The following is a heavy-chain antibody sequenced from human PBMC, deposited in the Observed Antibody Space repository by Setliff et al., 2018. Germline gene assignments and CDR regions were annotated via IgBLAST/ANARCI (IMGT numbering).Heavy chain of an antibody. CDR2: ISGSGGTK. D-gene: IGHD2-15*01. Sequence: GGSLRLSCAASGFTFSSYAMSWVRQAPGKGLEWVSSISGSGGTKFYADSVKGRFTISRDNSKNTLFLQMNSLRGEDSAVYYCTRGGAHCSGGYCYGANWGQGTLVTVSS. J-gene: IGHJ4*02. V-gene: IGHV3-23*01. CDR1: GFTFSSYA. CDR3: TRGGAHCSGGYCYGAN.